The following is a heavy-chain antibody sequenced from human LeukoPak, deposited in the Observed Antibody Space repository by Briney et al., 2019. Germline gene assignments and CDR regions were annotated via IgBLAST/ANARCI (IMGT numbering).Heavy chain of an antibody. V-gene: IGHV1-69*01. CDR1: GGTVSRYP. Sequence: ASVKVSCKASGGTVSRYPISWVRQAPGQGLEWMGGIIPIFGTANYAQKFQGRVTITADESTSTAYMELSSLRSEDTAVYYCARDRPGRYCSTISCYSASPFDPWGQGTLVTVSS. D-gene: IGHD2-2*02. CDR2: IIPIFGTA. J-gene: IGHJ5*02. CDR3: ARDRPGRYCSTISCYSASPFDP.